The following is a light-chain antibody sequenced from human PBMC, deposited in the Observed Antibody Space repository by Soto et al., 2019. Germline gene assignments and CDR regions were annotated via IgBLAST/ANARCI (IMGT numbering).Light chain of an antibody. J-gene: IGKJ1*01. CDR3: LQYNSHSWT. CDR2: KAS. CDR1: QSISSW. Sequence: DIPMTQSPSTLSASVGDRVTITCRASQSISSWLAWYQHKPGKAPKLLIYKASSLESGVPSRFSGSGSGTEFTLTISTLQPEDFASYYCLQYNSHSWTFGQETKVEMK. V-gene: IGKV1-5*03.